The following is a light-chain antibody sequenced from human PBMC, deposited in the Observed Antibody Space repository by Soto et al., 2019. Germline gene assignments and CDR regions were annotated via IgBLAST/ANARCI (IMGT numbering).Light chain of an antibody. Sequence: EIVLTQSPGTLSLSPGERATLSCRASQSVSNNYVAWFHQKPGQAPRLLIYGASSRATGVPDRFSASGSGTDFTLTISRLEPEDFAVYYCQQYGRSPFTFGPGTKVDIK. V-gene: IGKV3-20*01. CDR1: QSVSNNY. J-gene: IGKJ3*01. CDR2: GAS. CDR3: QQYGRSPFT.